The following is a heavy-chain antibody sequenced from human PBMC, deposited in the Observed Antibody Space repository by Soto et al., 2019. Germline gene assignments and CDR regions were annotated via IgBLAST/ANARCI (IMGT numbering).Heavy chain of an antibody. D-gene: IGHD2-2*01. J-gene: IGHJ6*02. CDR2: IHHTGNT. Sequence: SETLSLTCAVSGGSISHNYWWSWVRQPPGKGLEWIGEIHHTGNTNYSPSLKSRVTISVDKSKNHFSLTLNSLTAADTAVYYCARDRTDIVVFPTAFGYVMDVWAQGTTVTVS. V-gene: IGHV4-4*02. CDR3: ARDRTDIVVFPTAFGYVMDV. CDR1: GGSISHNYW.